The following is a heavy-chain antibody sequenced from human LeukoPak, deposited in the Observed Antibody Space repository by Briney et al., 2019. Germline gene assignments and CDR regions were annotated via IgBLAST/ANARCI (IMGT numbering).Heavy chain of an antibody. CDR1: GYTFTGYD. V-gene: IGHV1-46*01. Sequence: ASVKVSCKASGYTFTGYDIHWVRQAPGQGLEWMGMIYPRDGSTSYAQKFQGRVTVTRDTSTSTVHMELSGLRSEDTAVYYCARDQEGFDYWGQGTLVTVSS. J-gene: IGHJ4*02. CDR3: ARDQEGFDY. CDR2: IYPRDGST.